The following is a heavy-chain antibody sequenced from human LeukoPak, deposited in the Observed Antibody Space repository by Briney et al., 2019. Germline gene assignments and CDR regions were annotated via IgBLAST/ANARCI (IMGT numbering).Heavy chain of an antibody. Sequence: TGGSLRLSCAASGFTFSGFAMHWVRQAPRKGLEWVSGISWDSGAIGYADSVKGRFTISRDNAKNSLYLQMNSLRPEDTALYSCAKDFRGNHYFDYWGQGTLVTVSS. CDR1: GFTFSGFA. V-gene: IGHV3-9*01. J-gene: IGHJ4*02. D-gene: IGHD5-12*01. CDR2: ISWDSGAI. CDR3: AKDFRGNHYFDY.